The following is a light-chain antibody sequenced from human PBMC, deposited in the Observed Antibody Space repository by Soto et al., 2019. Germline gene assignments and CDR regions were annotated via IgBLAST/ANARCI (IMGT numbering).Light chain of an antibody. CDR3: QQLNSFPLT. Sequence: DIQMTQSPSTLSASVGDRVTITCRASQSITGWLAWFQQKPGKAPKLLISKASSLQSGVPSRFSGSGSGTEFTLTISSLQPDDFATYYCQQLNSFPLTFGQGTRLETK. CDR2: KAS. V-gene: IGKV1-5*03. CDR1: QSITGW. J-gene: IGKJ5*01.